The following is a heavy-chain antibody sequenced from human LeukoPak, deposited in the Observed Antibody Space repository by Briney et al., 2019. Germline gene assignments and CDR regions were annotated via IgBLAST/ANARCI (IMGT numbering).Heavy chain of an antibody. Sequence: ASVKVSCKASGFTFTDYYIHWVRQAPGQGLEWMGWINPSSGGTNYAQKFQGRVTMTRDSSISTSYMELSRLTSADTAVYYCARGRAKWANDAFDIWGQGAMVTVSS. V-gene: IGHV1-2*02. CDR1: GFTFTDYY. J-gene: IGHJ3*02. D-gene: IGHD1-26*01. CDR3: ARGRAKWANDAFDI. CDR2: INPSSGGT.